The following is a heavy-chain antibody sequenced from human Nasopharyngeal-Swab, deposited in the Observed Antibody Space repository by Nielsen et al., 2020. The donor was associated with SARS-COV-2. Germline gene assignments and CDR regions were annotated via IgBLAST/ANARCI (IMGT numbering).Heavy chain of an antibody. J-gene: IGHJ2*01. V-gene: IGHV4-61*02. CDR2: IYTSGST. CDR3: ARGRMWHWYFDL. CDR1: GGSISSGSYY. Sequence: SETLSLTCTVSGGSISSGSYYWSWIRQPAGKGLEWIGRIYTSGSTNYNPSLKSRVTISVDTSKNQLSLKLSSVTAADTAVYYCARGRMWHWYFDLWGRGTLVTVSS. D-gene: IGHD2-21*01.